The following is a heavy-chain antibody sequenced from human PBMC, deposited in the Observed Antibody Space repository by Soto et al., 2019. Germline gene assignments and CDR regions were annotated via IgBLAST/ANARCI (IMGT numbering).Heavy chain of an antibody. CDR3: AKDLGVVVVALDV. V-gene: IGHV3-30*18. CDR2: ISYDGSNK. CDR1: GFTFSSYG. D-gene: IGHD2-15*01. J-gene: IGHJ6*02. Sequence: QVQLVESGGGVVQPGRSLSLSCAASGFTFSSYGMHWVRQAPGKGLEWVAVISYDGSNKYYADSVKGRFTISRDNSKNTLYLQMNSLRAEDTAVYYCAKDLGVVVVALDVWGQGTTVTVSS.